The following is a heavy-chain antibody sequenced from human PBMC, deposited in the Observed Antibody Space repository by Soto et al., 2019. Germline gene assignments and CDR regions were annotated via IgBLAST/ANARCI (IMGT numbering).Heavy chain of an antibody. D-gene: IGHD3-22*01. CDR2: IGTAGDT. V-gene: IGHV3-13*04. CDR3: ARAIGPTLFDY. CDR1: GFTFSSYD. J-gene: IGHJ4*02. Sequence: GGSLRLSCSASGFTFSSYDMHWVRQGPGKCLEWVSAIGTAGDTNYAGSVKGRFTISRENAKNSLYLQMNSLRAGDTAIYFCARAIGPTLFDYWGQGALVNV.